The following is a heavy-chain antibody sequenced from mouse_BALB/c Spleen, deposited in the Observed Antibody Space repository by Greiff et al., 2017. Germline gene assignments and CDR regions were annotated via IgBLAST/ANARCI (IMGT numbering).Heavy chain of an antibody. J-gene: IGHJ3*01. CDR1: GFSLTSYG. CDR3: ARGGGYGNYDWFAY. V-gene: IGHV2-2*02. D-gene: IGHD2-10*02. Sequence: VMLVESGPGLVQPSQSLSITCTVSGFSLTSYGVHWVRQSPGKGLEWLGVIWSGGSTDYNAAFISRLSISKDNSKSQVFFKMNSLQANDTAIYYCARGGGYGNYDWFAYWGQGTLVTVSA. CDR2: IWSGGST.